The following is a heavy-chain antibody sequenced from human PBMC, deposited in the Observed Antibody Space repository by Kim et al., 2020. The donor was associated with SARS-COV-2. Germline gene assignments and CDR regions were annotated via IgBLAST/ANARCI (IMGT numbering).Heavy chain of an antibody. CDR2: ISYDGNHK. CDR3: ARDSRYCGVIPCYSEWDYYYGMDV. D-gene: IGHD2-21*01. CDR1: GFTFSTYG. J-gene: IGHJ6*02. V-gene: IGHV3-30*03. Sequence: GGSLRLSCAASGFTFSTYGMHWVRQAPGEGLEWVAVISYDGNHKYYADSVKGRFTISRDNSKNTLYLQMNSLRAEDTAVYYCARDSRYCGVIPCYSEWDYYYGMDVWGHGTTVTVSS.